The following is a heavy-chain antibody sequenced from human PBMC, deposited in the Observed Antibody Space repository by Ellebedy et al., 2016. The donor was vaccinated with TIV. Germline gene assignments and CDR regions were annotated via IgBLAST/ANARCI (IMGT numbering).Heavy chain of an antibody. J-gene: IGHJ4*02. D-gene: IGHD5-24*01. CDR3: ARAFRTGDLATVSY. CDR1: GYTFTSYY. CDR2: ISPSGGST. Sequence: AASVKVSCKASGYTFTSYYMHWARQAPGQGLEWMGIISPSGGSTSYAQTFQGRVTMTRDTSTSTVYMELSSLRSEDTAGYYCARAFRTGDLATVSYWGQGALVTVSS. V-gene: IGHV1-46*01.